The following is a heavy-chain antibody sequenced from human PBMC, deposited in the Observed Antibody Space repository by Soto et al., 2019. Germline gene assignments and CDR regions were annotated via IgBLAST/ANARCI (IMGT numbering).Heavy chain of an antibody. CDR1: GGSITSDNY. V-gene: IGHV4-4*07. J-gene: IGHJ6*02. D-gene: IGHD2-15*01. CDR2: IYTSGST. Sequence: SETLSLTCTVSGGSITSDNYWSWIRQPAGKGLEWIGRIYTSGSTNYNPSLKSRVTMSVDTSKNQFSLKLSSVTAADTAVYYCARVQDHDYYGMDVWGQGTTVTVSS. CDR3: ARVQDHDYYGMDV.